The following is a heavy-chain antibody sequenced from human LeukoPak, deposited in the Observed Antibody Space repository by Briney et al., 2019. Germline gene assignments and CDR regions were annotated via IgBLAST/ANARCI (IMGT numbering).Heavy chain of an antibody. CDR1: KFNFGDYY. J-gene: IGHJ3*01. V-gene: IGHV3-11*06. Sequence: GGSLRLSCTASKFNFGDYYMSWIRQAPGKGLEWISYISTTTRFANYVDSVKGRFTISRDNANNSLFLQMHSLRAEDTAIYFCVRDSNIDAFDLWGQGIMVIVSS. CDR2: ISTTTRFA. CDR3: VRDSNIDAFDL. D-gene: IGHD2/OR15-2a*01.